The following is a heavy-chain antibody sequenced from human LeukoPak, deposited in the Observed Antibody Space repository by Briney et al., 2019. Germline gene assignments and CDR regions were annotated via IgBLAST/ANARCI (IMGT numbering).Heavy chain of an antibody. CDR2: INPSAGST. CDR1: GYTFTNYY. CDR3: ARGRSRDIVVVPAAIRYAEYFQH. D-gene: IGHD2-2*02. V-gene: IGHV1-46*01. Sequence: ASVKVSCKASGYTFTNYYMHWVRQAPGLGLEWMGIINPSAGSTSYAQKFQGRVTMTRDTSTSTVYMELSSLRSEDTAVYYCARGRSRDIVVVPAAIRYAEYFQHWGQGTLVTVSS. J-gene: IGHJ1*01.